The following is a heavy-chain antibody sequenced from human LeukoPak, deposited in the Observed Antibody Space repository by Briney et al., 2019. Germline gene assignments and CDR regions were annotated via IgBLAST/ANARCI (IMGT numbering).Heavy chain of an antibody. CDR2: IYYSGST. CDR3: ARADDSAFDI. CDR1: GGSISSYY. Sequence: KPSETLSLTCTVSGGSISSYYWSWIRQPPGKGLEWIGYIYYSGSTNYNPSLKSRVTRSVDTSKNQFSLKLSSVTAADTAVYYCARADDSAFDIWGQGTMVTVSS. J-gene: IGHJ3*02. V-gene: IGHV4-59*01. D-gene: IGHD2-21*02.